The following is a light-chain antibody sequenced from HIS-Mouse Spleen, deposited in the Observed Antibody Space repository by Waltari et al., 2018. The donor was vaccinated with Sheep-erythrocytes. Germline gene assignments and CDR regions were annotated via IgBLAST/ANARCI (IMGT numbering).Light chain of an antibody. CDR1: KLGDKY. V-gene: IGLV3-1*01. CDR2: QDS. Sequence: SYELTQPPSVSVSPGQTASITCPGDKLGDKYACWYQQKPGQSPVLVIYQDSKRPSGIPDRFSGSTSGTTAPLTISGTQAMDEADYYCQAWDSSTAVFGGGTKLTVL. CDR3: QAWDSSTAV. J-gene: IGLJ2*01.